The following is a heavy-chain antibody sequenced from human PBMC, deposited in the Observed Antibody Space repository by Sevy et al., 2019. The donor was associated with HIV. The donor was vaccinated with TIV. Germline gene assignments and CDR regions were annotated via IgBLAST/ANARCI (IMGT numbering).Heavy chain of an antibody. V-gene: IGHV1-18*01. Sequence: ASVKVSCKASGYTFTSYGISWVRQAPGQGLEWMGWISAYNGNTNYAQKLQGRVTMTTDTSTSTAYMELRSLRSDDTAVYYCARVEWLPTSGYFDYWGQGTLVTVSS. D-gene: IGHD5-12*01. CDR2: ISAYNGNT. J-gene: IGHJ4*02. CDR3: ARVEWLPTSGYFDY. CDR1: GYTFTSYG.